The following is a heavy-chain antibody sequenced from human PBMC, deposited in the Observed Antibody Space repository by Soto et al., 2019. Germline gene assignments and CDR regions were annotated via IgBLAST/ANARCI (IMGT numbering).Heavy chain of an antibody. CDR1: GGSISSYY. D-gene: IGHD3-3*01. CDR3: ARHPYDFWSGYSTFVPEMNWFDP. V-gene: IGHV4-59*08. J-gene: IGHJ5*02. CDR2: IYYSGST. Sequence: SETLSLTCTVSGGSISSYYWSWLRQPPGKGLEWFGYIYYSGSTNYNPSLKSRVTISVDTSKNQFSLKLSSVTAADTAVYYCARHPYDFWSGYSTFVPEMNWFDPWGKGTLVTVS.